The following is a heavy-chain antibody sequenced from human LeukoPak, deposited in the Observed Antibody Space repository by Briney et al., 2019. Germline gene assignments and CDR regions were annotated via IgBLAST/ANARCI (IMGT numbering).Heavy chain of an antibody. CDR2: ISSSRNYI. CDR3: ARDPYYYDSSGYYGEGFDY. D-gene: IGHD3-22*01. V-gene: IGHV3-21*01. Sequence: SGGSLRLSCAASGFTFSSYSMNWVRQAPGKGLEWVSYISSSRNYIFYADLVKGRFTISRDNAKNSLYLQMNSLRAEDTAVYYCARDPYYYDSSGYYGEGFDYWGQGTLVTVSS. J-gene: IGHJ4*02. CDR1: GFTFSSYS.